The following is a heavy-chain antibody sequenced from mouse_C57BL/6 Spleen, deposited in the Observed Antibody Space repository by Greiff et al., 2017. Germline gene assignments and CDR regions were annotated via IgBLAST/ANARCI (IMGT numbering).Heavy chain of an antibody. D-gene: IGHD3-2*02. J-gene: IGHJ4*01. V-gene: IGHV1-80*01. CDR2: IYPGDGDT. CDR3: ARTSSGYLYDYAMDD. CDR1: GYAFSSYW. Sequence: VKLMESGAELVKPGASVKISCKASGYAFSSYWMNWVKQRPGKGLEWIGQIYPGDGDTNYNGKFKGKATLTEDKDSSTAYLQRRSLTAEDSEVYVSARTSSGYLYDYAMDDWGQGTSVTVSS.